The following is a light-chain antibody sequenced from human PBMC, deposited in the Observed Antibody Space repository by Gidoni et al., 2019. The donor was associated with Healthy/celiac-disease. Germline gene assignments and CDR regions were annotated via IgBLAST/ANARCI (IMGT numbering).Light chain of an antibody. CDR1: QITSSY. CDR3: QQSDSTPFT. V-gene: IGKV1-39*01. Sequence: IQLPQSPSSLSASVGDRVTITCRPRQITSSYLNWYQQKPGKAPKLLIYAASSLQSGVPSRFSGSGSGTDFTLTISSLQPEDFATYYCQQSDSTPFTFGGGTKVEIK. CDR2: AAS. J-gene: IGKJ4*01.